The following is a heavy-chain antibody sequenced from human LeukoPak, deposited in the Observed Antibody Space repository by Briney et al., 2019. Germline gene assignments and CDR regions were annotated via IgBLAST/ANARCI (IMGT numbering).Heavy chain of an antibody. CDR2: ISHSGST. J-gene: IGHJ5*02. CDR3: ARANYVWGSYRYRGAWFDP. Sequence: PSETLSLTCAVYGGSFSGYYWSWIRQPPGKGLEWIGEISHSGSTNYNPSLKSRVTISVDTSKNQFSLKLSSVTAADTAVYYCARANYVWGSYRYRGAWFDPWGQGTLVTVSS. D-gene: IGHD3-16*02. V-gene: IGHV4-34*01. CDR1: GGSFSGYY.